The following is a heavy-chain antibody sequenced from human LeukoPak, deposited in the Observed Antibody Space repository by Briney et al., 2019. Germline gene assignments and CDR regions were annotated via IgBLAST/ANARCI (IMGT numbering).Heavy chain of an antibody. V-gene: IGHV3-23*01. CDR3: AKNVIWGVLDY. Sequence: GGTLRLSCAASGFTFSSYGMSWVRQAPGKGLEWVSAISGSGGSTYYADSVKGRFTISRDNSKNTLYLQMNSLRAEDTAVYYCAKNVIWGVLDYWGQGTLVTVSS. CDR1: GFTFSSYG. CDR2: ISGSGGST. J-gene: IGHJ4*02. D-gene: IGHD3-16*01.